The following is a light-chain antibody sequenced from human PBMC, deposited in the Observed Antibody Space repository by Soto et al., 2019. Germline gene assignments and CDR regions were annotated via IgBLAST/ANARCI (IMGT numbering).Light chain of an antibody. Sequence: ERVLTQSPGTLSLSPGERATLSCRASQSVSSSYLAWYQQKPGQAPRLLIYGASSRATGIPDRFSGSGSGTDFTLTISRLEPEDFAVYYCQQYGSSPPYTFGPGTKLEIK. CDR1: QSVSSSY. V-gene: IGKV3-20*01. CDR3: QQYGSSPPYT. CDR2: GAS. J-gene: IGKJ2*01.